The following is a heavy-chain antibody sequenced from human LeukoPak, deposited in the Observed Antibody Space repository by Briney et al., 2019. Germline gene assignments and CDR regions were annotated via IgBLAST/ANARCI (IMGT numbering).Heavy chain of an antibody. J-gene: IGHJ4*02. D-gene: IGHD1-26*01. CDR2: ISGDGGTT. CDR1: GINFDEYA. Sequence: GGSLRLSCAASGINFDEYAMYWVRQAPGKGLEWVSLISGDGGTTSYADSVKGRFTISRDNSENSLNLQMKSLTSEDTALYYCAKARRSGTHYSDFDFWGQGTLVTVCS. CDR3: AKARRSGTHYSDFDF. V-gene: IGHV3-43*02.